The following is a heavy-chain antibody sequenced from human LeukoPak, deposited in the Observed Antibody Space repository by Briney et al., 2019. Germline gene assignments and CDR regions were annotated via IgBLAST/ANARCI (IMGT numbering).Heavy chain of an antibody. CDR2: ISAYNGNT. V-gene: IGHV1-18*01. Sequence: ASVKVSCKASGYTFTSYGISWVRQAPGQGLEWMGWISAYNGNTNYAQKLQGRVTMTTDTSTSTAYMELRSRRSDDTAVYYCARVQEWELLKYYFDYWGQGTLVTVSS. CDR3: ARVQEWELLKYYFDY. CDR1: GYTFTSYG. J-gene: IGHJ4*02. D-gene: IGHD1-26*01.